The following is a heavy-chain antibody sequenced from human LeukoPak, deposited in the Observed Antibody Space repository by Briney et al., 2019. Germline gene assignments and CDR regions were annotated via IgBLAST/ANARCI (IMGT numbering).Heavy chain of an antibody. D-gene: IGHD2-2*01. CDR1: RGTFSSYA. CDR3: ARHYCSSTSCYVDGWFDP. V-gene: IGHV1-69*01. Sequence: SVKVSCKASRGTFSSYAISWVRQAPGQGLEWMGGIIPIFGTANYAQKFQGRVTITADESTSTAYMELSSLRSEDTAVYYCARHYCSSTSCYVDGWFDPWGQGTLVTVSS. CDR2: IIPIFGTA. J-gene: IGHJ5*02.